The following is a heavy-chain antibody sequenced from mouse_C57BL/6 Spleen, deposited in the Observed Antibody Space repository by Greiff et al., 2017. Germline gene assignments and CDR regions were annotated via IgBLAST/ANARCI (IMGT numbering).Heavy chain of an antibody. CDR2: IHPNSGST. V-gene: IGHV1-64*01. D-gene: IGHD2-5*01. J-gene: IGHJ4*01. Sequence: VKLMESGAELVKPGASVKLSCKASGYTFTSYWMQWVKQRPGQGLEWIGMIHPNSGSTNYNEKFKSKATLTVDKSSSTAYMQLSSLTSEDSAVYYCARSRSNYEGAMDYWGQGTSVTVSS. CDR3: ARSRSNYEGAMDY. CDR1: GYTFTSYW.